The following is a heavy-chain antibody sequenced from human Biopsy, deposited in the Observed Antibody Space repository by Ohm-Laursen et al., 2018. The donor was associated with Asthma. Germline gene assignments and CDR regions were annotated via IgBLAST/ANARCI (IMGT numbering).Heavy chain of an antibody. V-gene: IGHV4-39*01. CDR2: ISYGGKT. Sequence: TLSLTCVVSGGSMTPTSHYWDWIRQAPGKGLEWIGYISYGGKTSYNPSLKNRVTMSRDTSKNQFSLRLTSVTAADTAVYFCARRITIFGVVQKDHGMDAWGQGTTVIVSS. CDR3: ARRITIFGVVQKDHGMDA. D-gene: IGHD3-3*01. CDR1: GGSMTPTSHY. J-gene: IGHJ6*02.